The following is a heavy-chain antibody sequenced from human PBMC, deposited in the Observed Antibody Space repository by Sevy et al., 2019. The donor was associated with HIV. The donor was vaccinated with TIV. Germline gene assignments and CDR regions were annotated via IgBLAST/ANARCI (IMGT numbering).Heavy chain of an antibody. J-gene: IGHJ4*02. CDR2: IKSKTDGGTA. CDR3: TTANVWDGDWYFDS. Sequence: GGSLRLSCAASGFTFSTAWMNWVRRAPGKGLEWVGRIKSKTDGGTADYAAPVKGRTTISRDDSKNTLYLQMNSLKTEDTAVYYCTTANVWDGDWYFDSWGQGTLVTVSS. V-gene: IGHV3-15*01. CDR1: GFTFSTAW. D-gene: IGHD2-21*02.